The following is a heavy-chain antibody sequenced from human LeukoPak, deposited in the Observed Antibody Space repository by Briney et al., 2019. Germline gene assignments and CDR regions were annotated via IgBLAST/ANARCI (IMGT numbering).Heavy chain of an antibody. J-gene: IGHJ1*01. D-gene: IGHD3-22*01. V-gene: IGHV1-2*02. CDR2: INPNSGGT. Sequence: ASVKVSCKASGYTFIDYYMHWVRQAPGQGLEWMGWINPNSGGTNCAQKFQGRVAMTRDTSISTACMELSRLTSDDAAMYYCARGYYDSSDFEYFHHWGQGTLVTVSS. CDR1: GYTFIDYY. CDR3: ARGYYDSSDFEYFHH.